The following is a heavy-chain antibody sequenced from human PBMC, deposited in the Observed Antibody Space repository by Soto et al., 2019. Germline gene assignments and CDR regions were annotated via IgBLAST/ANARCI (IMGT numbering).Heavy chain of an antibody. J-gene: IGHJ2*01. V-gene: IGHV3-21*06. CDR2: ISSSSSNI. D-gene: IGHD3-16*01. Sequence: APGKGLEWVSSISSSSSNIYYADAVKGRFTMSRDKAKNLVYLQMNSLRAEDTAVYYCARDGGRRGGGYFDLWGRGTLVTVSS. CDR3: ARDGGRRGGGYFDL.